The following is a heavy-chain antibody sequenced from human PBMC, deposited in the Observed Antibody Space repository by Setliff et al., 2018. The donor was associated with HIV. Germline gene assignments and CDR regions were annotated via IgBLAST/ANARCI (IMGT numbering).Heavy chain of an antibody. CDR2: IQYDGNTK. CDR1: GFPFSSHG. CDR3: LTDERPGSGWGGS. J-gene: IGHJ5*02. V-gene: IGHV3-30*02. D-gene: IGHD6-19*01. Sequence: GESLTISCVPSGFPFSSHGMHWVRQAAGKGLEWIAFIQYDGNTKEYAESVRGRFTISRDNSKNTLILQMNSLTVDDTAVYYCLTDERPGSGWGGSWGQGTLVTVSS.